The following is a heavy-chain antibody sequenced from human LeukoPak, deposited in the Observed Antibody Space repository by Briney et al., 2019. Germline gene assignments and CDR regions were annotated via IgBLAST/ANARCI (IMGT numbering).Heavy chain of an antibody. V-gene: IGHV3-66*01. CDR2: IYSGGNT. J-gene: IGHJ3*02. CDR1: GFTVSNNY. Sequence: PGGSLRLSCAASGFTVSNNYMSWVRQAPGKGLEWVSIIYSGGNTYYADSVKGRFTISRDNSKNTLYLQMNSLRAEDTAVYYCARSIAVDIWGQGTMVTVSS. D-gene: IGHD6-6*01. CDR3: ARSIAVDI.